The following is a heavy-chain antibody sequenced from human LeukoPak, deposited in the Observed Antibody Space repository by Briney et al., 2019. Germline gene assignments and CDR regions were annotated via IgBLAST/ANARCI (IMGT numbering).Heavy chain of an antibody. CDR2: INPNSGDR. CDR3: ARDGTASLFDY. Sequence: GASVKVSCKASGYTFTSYDITWVRQATGQGLEWMGRINPNSGDRGYAQKFQGRVTITRNISISTAYMELSSLRSDDTAVYYCARDGTASLFDYWGQGTLVTVSS. V-gene: IGHV1-8*03. CDR1: GYTFTSYD. J-gene: IGHJ4*02. D-gene: IGHD1-1*01.